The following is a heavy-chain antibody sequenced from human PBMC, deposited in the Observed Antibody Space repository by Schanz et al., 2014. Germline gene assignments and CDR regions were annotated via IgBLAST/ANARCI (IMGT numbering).Heavy chain of an antibody. J-gene: IGHJ4*02. CDR3: AKEWSPSF. CDR2: IRYDGINK. V-gene: IGHV3-30*02. CDR1: GFSFSDYW. D-gene: IGHD1-26*01. Sequence: VQLVESEGGLVQPGGSLRLSCEGSGFSFSDYWMGWVRQAPGKGLVWVTYIRYDGINKYYADSVKGRFTVSRDNAKSTLFLQMDSLRPEDTAIYYCAKEWSPSFWGQGTLVTVSS.